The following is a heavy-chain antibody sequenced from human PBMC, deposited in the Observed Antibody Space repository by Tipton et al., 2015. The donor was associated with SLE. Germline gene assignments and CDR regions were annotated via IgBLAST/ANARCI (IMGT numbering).Heavy chain of an antibody. CDR3: ALTRVGGFDY. CDR1: GGSFSDYY. V-gene: IGHV3-11*01. D-gene: IGHD3-16*01. CDR2: ISSSGSTI. J-gene: IGHJ4*02. Sequence: LSLTCAVYGGSFSDYYMSWIRQAPGKGLEWVSYISSSGSTIYYADSVKGRFTISRDNAKNSLYLQMNSLRAEDTAVYYCALTRVGGFDYWGQGTLVTVSS.